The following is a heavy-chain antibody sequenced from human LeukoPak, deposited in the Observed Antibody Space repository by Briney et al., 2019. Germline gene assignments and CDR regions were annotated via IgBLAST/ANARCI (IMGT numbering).Heavy chain of an antibody. CDR2: IRYDGSNK. J-gene: IGHJ3*02. Sequence: GGSLRLSCAASGFTFSSYGMHWVRQAPGKGLEWVAFIRYDGSNKYYADSVKGRFTISRDNSKNTLYLQMNSLRAEDTAVYYCAKEYYDFWSGPSRDAFDIWGQGTMVTVSS. CDR3: AKEYYDFWSGPSRDAFDI. V-gene: IGHV3-30*02. D-gene: IGHD3-3*01. CDR1: GFTFSSYG.